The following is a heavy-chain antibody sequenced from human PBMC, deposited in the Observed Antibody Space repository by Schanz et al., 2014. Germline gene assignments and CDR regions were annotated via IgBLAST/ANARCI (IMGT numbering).Heavy chain of an antibody. J-gene: IGHJ4*02. Sequence: QVQLVQSGAEVKKPGSSVKVSCKASRSTFSSYTISWVRQARGQGLEWVGRFIPILDVGNYAQQFQGRLTMTRDTSTSTVYMELSSLRSEDTAVYYCARAPTAYCSDTSCLGTPFDYWGQGTLVTVSS. CDR2: FIPILDVG. CDR3: ARAPTAYCSDTSCLGTPFDY. D-gene: IGHD2-2*01. CDR1: RSTFSSYT. V-gene: IGHV1-69*02.